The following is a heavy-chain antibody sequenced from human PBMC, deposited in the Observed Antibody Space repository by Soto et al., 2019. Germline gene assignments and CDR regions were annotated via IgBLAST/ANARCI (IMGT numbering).Heavy chain of an antibody. V-gene: IGHV1-18*01. D-gene: IGHD1-26*01. CDR3: ASGRYGDY. Sequence: GASVKVSCKGSGYGFTTYGITWVRQAPGQGLEWMAWISAHNGNTNYAQKVQGRVTVTRDTSTSTAYMELRSLRYDDTAVYYCASGRYGDYWGQGALVTVSS. CDR2: ISAHNGNT. J-gene: IGHJ4*02. CDR1: GYGFTTYG.